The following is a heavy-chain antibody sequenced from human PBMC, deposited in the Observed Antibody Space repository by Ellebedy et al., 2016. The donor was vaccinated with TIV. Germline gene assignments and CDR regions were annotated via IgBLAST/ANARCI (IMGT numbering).Heavy chain of an antibody. Sequence: ASVKVSCKTSGYIFTAYYIHWVRQAPGQGLEWMGWINPDSGGTNFARRFQGRVTMTRDTSVNTAYLGLSRLESDDTAVYYCARVRRGSSGMDVWGQGTTVTVS. J-gene: IGHJ6*02. CDR2: INPDSGGT. CDR1: GYIFTAYY. V-gene: IGHV1-2*02. CDR3: ARVRRGSSGMDV. D-gene: IGHD6-19*01.